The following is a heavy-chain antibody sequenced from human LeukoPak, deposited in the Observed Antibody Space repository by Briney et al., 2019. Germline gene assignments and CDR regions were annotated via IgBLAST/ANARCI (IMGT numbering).Heavy chain of an antibody. J-gene: IGHJ4*02. CDR1: GFTFSSYA. CDR2: ISGSGGST. Sequence: GGSLRLSCAASGFTFSSYAMSWVRQAPGKGLEWVSAISGSGGSTYYADSVKGRFTISRDNSKNTLYLQMNSLRAADTAVYYCAKETTGSGSYNYDYWGQGTLVTVSS. D-gene: IGHD3-10*01. CDR3: AKETTGSGSYNYDY. V-gene: IGHV3-23*01.